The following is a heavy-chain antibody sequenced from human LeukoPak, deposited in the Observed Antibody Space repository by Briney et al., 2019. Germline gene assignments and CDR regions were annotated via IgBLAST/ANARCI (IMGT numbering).Heavy chain of an antibody. D-gene: IGHD1-26*01. CDR3: ARDQVIVDY. CDR1: GGTFSSYA. V-gene: IGHV1-18*01. J-gene: IGHJ4*02. CDR2: ISAYNGNT. Sequence: ASVKVSCKASGGTFSSYAISWVRQAPGQGLEWMGWISAYNGNTNYAQKLQGRVTTTTDTSTSTAYMELRSLRSDDTAVYYCARDQVIVDYWGQGTLVTVSS.